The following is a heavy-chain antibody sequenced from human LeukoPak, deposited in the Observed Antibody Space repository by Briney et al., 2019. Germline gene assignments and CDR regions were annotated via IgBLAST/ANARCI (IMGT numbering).Heavy chain of an antibody. CDR3: ARLPPGYCSGGSCYRWFDP. CDR1: GGSFSGYY. J-gene: IGHJ5*02. V-gene: IGHV4-34*01. Sequence: SETLSLTCAVYGGSFSGYYWSWIRQPPGKGLEWIGEINHSGSTNYNPSLKSRVAISVDTSKNQFSLKLSSVTAADTAVYYCARLPPGYCSGGSCYRWFDPWGQGTLVTVSS. D-gene: IGHD2-15*01. CDR2: INHSGST.